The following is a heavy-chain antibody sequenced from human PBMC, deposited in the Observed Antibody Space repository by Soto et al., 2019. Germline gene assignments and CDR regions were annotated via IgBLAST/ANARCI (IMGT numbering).Heavy chain of an antibody. Sequence: QVQLPQWGAVLLKPSETLSLTCAVYGGSLSAYYWPWIRQSPGKGLECNGEIHPSGSTYYKPSLRSRVTIPIDTSKNHMSMQLTSLTAADTAISYCAIGRAESEPGKVWGDGTALTASS. D-gene: IGHD2-15*01. J-gene: IGHJ6*04. V-gene: IGHV4-34*01. CDR3: AIGRAESEPGKV. CDR2: IHPSGST. CDR1: GGSLSAYY.